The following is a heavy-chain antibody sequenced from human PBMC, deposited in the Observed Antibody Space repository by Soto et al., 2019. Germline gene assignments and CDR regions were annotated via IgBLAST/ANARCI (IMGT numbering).Heavy chain of an antibody. CDR2: ISYDGSNK. Sequence: QVQLVESGGGVVQPGRSLRLSCAASGFTFSSYAMHWVHQAPGKGLEWVAVISYDGSNKYYADSVKGRFTISRDNSKNTLYLQMNSLRAEDTAVYYCARDGKGTMITFWGVIEYYYGMDVWGQGTTVTVSS. CDR3: ARDGKGTMITFWGVIEYYYGMDV. V-gene: IGHV3-30-3*01. J-gene: IGHJ6*02. D-gene: IGHD3-16*02. CDR1: GFTFSSYA.